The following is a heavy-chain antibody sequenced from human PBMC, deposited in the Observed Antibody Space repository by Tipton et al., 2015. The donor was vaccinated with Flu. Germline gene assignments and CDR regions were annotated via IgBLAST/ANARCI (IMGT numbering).Heavy chain of an antibody. J-gene: IGHJ6*02. CDR1: GYSFTIYW. D-gene: IGHD1-26*01. V-gene: IGHV5-51*01. CDR3: ARVGKSDYGMDV. CDR2: IYPADSDT. Sequence: VQLVQSGAELKKPEESLKISCKGSGYSFTIYWIAWVRQMPGKGLEWMGIIYPADSDTRYSPSFQGQVTISADKSINTAYLQWSSLKASDPAIYYCARVGKSDYGMDVWGQGTTVTVSS.